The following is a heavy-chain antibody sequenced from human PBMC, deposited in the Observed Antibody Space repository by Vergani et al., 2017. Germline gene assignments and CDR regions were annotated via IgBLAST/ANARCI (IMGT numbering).Heavy chain of an antibody. CDR3: ARVPIYYLCSGSYQGYFVY. CDR2: PSYRETT. D-gene: IGHD3-10*02. J-gene: IGHJ4*02. V-gene: IGHV4-30-4*08. Sequence: QVQLQESGPGLVKPSQTLSLTCSVSGSYVKSGDYYWTWIRQPPGKGLEWLGHPSYRETTNYNVSLKSRISMSMDTSKNQFYLNLESLTAAHTAVYFCARVPIYYLCSGSYQGYFVYWLQGTLVSVSS. CDR1: GSYVKSGDYY.